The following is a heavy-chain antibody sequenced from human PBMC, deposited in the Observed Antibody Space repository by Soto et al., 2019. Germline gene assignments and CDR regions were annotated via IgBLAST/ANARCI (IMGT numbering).Heavy chain of an antibody. CDR2: INPSSGAT. CDR1: GYNFVAYY. D-gene: IGHD2-21*02. Sequence: ASVKVSCKASGYNFVAYYMHWVRQAPGQGLEWMGWINPSSGATNFAERFQGRVTMTSDTSISTFYMEIKRLNSDDTAVYFCAKDRKYGDYGYNFDYWGQGTLVTVSS. J-gene: IGHJ4*02. V-gene: IGHV1-2*02. CDR3: AKDRKYGDYGYNFDY.